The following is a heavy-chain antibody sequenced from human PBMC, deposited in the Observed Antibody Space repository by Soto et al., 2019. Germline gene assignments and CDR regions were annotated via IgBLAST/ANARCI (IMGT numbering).Heavy chain of an antibody. Sequence: SETLSLTCTVSGGSISSGGYYWSWIRQHPGKGLEWIGYIYYSGSTYYNPSLKSRVTISVDTSKNQFSLKLSSVTAADTAVYYCARGRRDCSGGSCYSDWFDTWGQGTLVTVSS. CDR3: ARGRRDCSGGSCYSDWFDT. D-gene: IGHD2-15*01. V-gene: IGHV4-31*03. J-gene: IGHJ5*02. CDR2: IYYSGST. CDR1: GGSISSGGYY.